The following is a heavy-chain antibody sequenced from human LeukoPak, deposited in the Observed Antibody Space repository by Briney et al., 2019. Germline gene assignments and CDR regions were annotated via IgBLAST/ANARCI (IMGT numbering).Heavy chain of an antibody. Sequence: PGGSLRLSCAASGFTFSSYEMNWVRQAPGKGLEWVSYISSSGSTTYYADSVKGRFAISRDNAKNSLYLQMNSLRAEDTAVYYCARGHSYYDSSGYLPGGQGTLVTVSS. CDR2: ISSSGSTT. D-gene: IGHD3-22*01. V-gene: IGHV3-48*03. CDR1: GFTFSSYE. J-gene: IGHJ4*02. CDR3: ARGHSYYDSSGYLP.